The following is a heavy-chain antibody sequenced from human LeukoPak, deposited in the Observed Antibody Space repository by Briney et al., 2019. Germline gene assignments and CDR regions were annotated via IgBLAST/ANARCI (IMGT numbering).Heavy chain of an antibody. CDR3: ATVRRAPDYLDY. CDR1: GYTLTELS. CDR2: FDPEDGET. J-gene: IGHJ4*02. V-gene: IGHV1-24*01. Sequence: ASVKVSCKVSGYTLTELSVHWVRQAPGKGLEWMGGFDPEDGETIYAQKFQGRVTMTEDTSTDTAYMELSSLRSEDTAVYYCATVRRAPDYLDYWGQGTLVTVSS.